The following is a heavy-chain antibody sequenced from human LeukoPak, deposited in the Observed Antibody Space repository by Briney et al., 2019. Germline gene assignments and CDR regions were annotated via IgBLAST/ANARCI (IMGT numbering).Heavy chain of an antibody. CDR1: GFTFSGYN. Sequence: PGGSLRLSCAVSGFTFSGYNMNWVRQAPGMGLKWIAYISSTSVIYYADSLKGRFTISRDNAKNSLYLQMDSLRVDDTAVYYCAREGDGGNSGFAYWGQGTLVTVSS. J-gene: IGHJ4*02. CDR2: ISSTSVI. V-gene: IGHV3-48*01. D-gene: IGHD4-23*01. CDR3: AREGDGGNSGFAY.